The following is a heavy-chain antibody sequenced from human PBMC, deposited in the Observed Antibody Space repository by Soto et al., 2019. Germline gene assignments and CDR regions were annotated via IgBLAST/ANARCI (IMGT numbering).Heavy chain of an antibody. V-gene: IGHV4-59*05. CDR2: IYYSGST. CDR3: ARLDSSSDPYYYYGMDV. CDR1: GGSISSYY. D-gene: IGHD6-13*01. Sequence: PSETLSLTCTVSGGSISSYYWSWIRQPPGKGLEWIGSIYYSGSTYYNPSLKSRVTISVDTSKNQFSLKLSSVTAADTAVYYCARLDSSSDPYYYYGMDVWGQGTTVT. J-gene: IGHJ6*02.